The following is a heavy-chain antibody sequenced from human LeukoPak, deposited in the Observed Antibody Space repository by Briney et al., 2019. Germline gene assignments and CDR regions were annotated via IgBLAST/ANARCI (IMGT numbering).Heavy chain of an antibody. CDR1: GASITSYY. CDR3: AREDYGGSAGL. D-gene: IGHD4-23*01. CDR2: IYYSGTT. V-gene: IGHV4-59*01. Sequence: SETLSLTCTVSGASITSYYWSWIRQPPGKGLEWIGYIYYSGTTNYNPSLKSRVTISVDTSKNQFSLKLSSVTAADTAVYYCAREDYGGSAGLWGQGILVTVSS. J-gene: IGHJ4*02.